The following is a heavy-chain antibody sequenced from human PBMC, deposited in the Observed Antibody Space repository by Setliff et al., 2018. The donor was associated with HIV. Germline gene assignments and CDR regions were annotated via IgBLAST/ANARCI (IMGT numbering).Heavy chain of an antibody. CDR3: ARRAVQLYFNWFDP. D-gene: IGHD1-1*01. Sequence: SETLSLTCTVSGGSISSYYWSWIRQPPGKGLEWIGHISTRGTTNYNPSLKSRVTMSADTSNIQFFLKLTSVAATDTAFYYGARRAVQLYFNWFDPWGQGMLVTVSS. CDR2: ISTRGTT. V-gene: IGHV4-4*08. CDR1: GGSISSYY. J-gene: IGHJ5*02.